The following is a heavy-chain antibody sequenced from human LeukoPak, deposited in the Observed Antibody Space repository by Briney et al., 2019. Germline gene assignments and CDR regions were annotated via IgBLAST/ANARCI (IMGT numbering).Heavy chain of an antibody. Sequence: SETPSLTCTVSGGSISSSSYYWGWIRQPPGKGLEWIGSIYYSGSTYYHPSLNSRVTISVDTSKNESSMKLRSVTAADTAVYYCASHTLVVATTASFDYWGQGTLVTVSS. D-gene: IGHD5-12*01. CDR2: IYYSGST. CDR3: ASHTLVVATTASFDY. J-gene: IGHJ4*02. CDR1: GGSISSSSYY. V-gene: IGHV4-39*07.